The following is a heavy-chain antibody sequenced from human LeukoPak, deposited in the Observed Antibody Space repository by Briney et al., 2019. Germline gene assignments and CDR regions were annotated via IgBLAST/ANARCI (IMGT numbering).Heavy chain of an antibody. CDR2: IRSKAYGGTT. CDR1: GFTLSDYY. D-gene: IGHD3-10*01. CDR3: TRDDYYGSGSYDY. J-gene: IGHJ4*02. Sequence: GGSLRLSCAGSGFTLSDYYMNWVRQAPGKGLEWVGFIRSKAYGGTTEYAASVKGRFTISRDDSKSIAYLQMNSLKTEDTAVYYCTRDDYYGSGSYDYWGQGTLVTVSS. V-gene: IGHV3-49*04.